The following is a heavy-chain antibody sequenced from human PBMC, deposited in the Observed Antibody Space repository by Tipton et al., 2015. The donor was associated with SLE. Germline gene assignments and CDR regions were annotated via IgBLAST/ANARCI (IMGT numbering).Heavy chain of an antibody. CDR3: AREDLAWFDP. CDR2: IYHSGST. Sequence: TLSLTCTVSGGSISSRDYYWGWVRQSPGKGLEWIGEIYHSGSTNYNPSLKSRVTISVDKSKNQFSLKLSSVTAADTAVYYCAREDLAWFDPWGQGTLVTVSS. D-gene: IGHD3-16*01. CDR1: GGSISSRDYY. J-gene: IGHJ5*02. V-gene: IGHV4-39*07.